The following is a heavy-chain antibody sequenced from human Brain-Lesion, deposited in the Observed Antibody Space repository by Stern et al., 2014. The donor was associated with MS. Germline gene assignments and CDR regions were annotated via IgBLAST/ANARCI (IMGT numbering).Heavy chain of an antibody. D-gene: IGHD2/OR15-2a*01. V-gene: IGHV3-30*18. Sequence: VQLVESGGGVVQPGRPLRLSCVASGFTFGSCAMHWVRQAPGKGLEWVVGVSYDGSNKYYADSVKCRFTISRDNSQNTLYMQMSSLRPEDTAVYYCAKDRQYLTYFFDHWGQGSLVTVSS. CDR1: GFTFGSCA. CDR3: AKDRQYLTYFFDH. J-gene: IGHJ5*02. CDR2: VSYDGSNK.